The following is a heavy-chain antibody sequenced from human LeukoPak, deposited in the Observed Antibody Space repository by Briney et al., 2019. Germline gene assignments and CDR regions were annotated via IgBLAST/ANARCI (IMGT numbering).Heavy chain of an antibody. D-gene: IGHD3-16*01. J-gene: IGHJ6*03. CDR3: TKDSSIYDGGYRDV. V-gene: IGHV3-23*01. Sequence: GGSLRLSCAASGFTFSTYAMSWVRQAPGKGLEWVSLIGGSDGRTRYADSVKGRFTISRDNSKNTLYLEMNSLRAEDTAVYYCTKDSSIYDGGYRDVWGKGTTVTISS. CDR1: GFTFSTYA. CDR2: IGGSDGRT.